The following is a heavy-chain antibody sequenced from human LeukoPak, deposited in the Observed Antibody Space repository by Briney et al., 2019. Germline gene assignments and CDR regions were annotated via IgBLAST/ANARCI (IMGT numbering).Heavy chain of an antibody. Sequence: ASVKVSCKASGYTFTSYAMHWVRQAPGQRLEWMGWINAGNGNTKYSQKFQGRVTITRDTSASTAYMELSSLRSEDTAVYYCARDRTHLHWYFDLWGRGTLVTVSS. V-gene: IGHV1-3*01. CDR1: GYTFTSYA. D-gene: IGHD3/OR15-3a*01. CDR2: INAGNGNT. J-gene: IGHJ2*01. CDR3: ARDRTHLHWYFDL.